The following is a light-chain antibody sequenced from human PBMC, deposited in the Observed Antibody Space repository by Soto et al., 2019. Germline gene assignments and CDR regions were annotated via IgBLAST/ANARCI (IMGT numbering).Light chain of an antibody. CDR1: QYISSW. Sequence: DIQMTQSPSSVSASVGDRVTITCRASQYISSWLAWYQQKPGKAPQLLIYAASSLQSVVPSSFSGSGSETDFTLTISSLQPEDFATYYCLQSNSFPHTFGQGTKLEIK. V-gene: IGKV1-12*01. CDR2: AAS. J-gene: IGKJ2*01. CDR3: LQSNSFPHT.